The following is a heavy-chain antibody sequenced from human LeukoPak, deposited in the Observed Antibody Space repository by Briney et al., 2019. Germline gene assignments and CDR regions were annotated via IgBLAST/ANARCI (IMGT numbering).Heavy chain of an antibody. CDR3: ARARYCSSTNCYEHDY. J-gene: IGHJ4*02. Sequence: GGSLRLSCAASGFTFSSYSMNWVRQAPGKGLEWVSYISSSSSTMYYADSVKGRFTISRDNAKNSLYLQMNSLRAEDTAVYYCARARYCSSTNCYEHDYWGQGTLVTVSS. CDR2: ISSSSSTM. V-gene: IGHV3-48*04. D-gene: IGHD2-2*01. CDR1: GFTFSSYS.